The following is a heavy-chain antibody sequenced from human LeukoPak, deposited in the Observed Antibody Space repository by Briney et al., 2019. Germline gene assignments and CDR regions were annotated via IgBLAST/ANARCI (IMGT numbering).Heavy chain of an antibody. J-gene: IGHJ6*02. CDR1: GFTFSSYG. CDR2: IWYDGSNK. CDR3: AREPIDDYLNPYYYGMDV. D-gene: IGHD2/OR15-2a*01. V-gene: IGHV3-33*01. Sequence: GRSLRLSCAASGFTFSSYGMHWVRQAPGKGLEWVAVIWYDGSNKYYADSVKGRFTISRDNSKNTLYLQMNSLRAEDTAVYYCAREPIDDYLNPYYYGMDVWGQGTRSPSP.